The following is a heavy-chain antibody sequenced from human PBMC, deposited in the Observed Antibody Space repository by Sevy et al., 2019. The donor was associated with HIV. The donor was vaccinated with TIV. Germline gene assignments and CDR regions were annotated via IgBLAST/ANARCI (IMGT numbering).Heavy chain of an antibody. Sequence: ASVKVSCKVSGYTLTELSMHWVRQAPGKGLEWMGGFDPEDGETIYAQKFQGRVTMTEDTSTDTAYMELSSLRSEDTAVYYWAPSRITMVRGVIFTDNWFDPWGQGTLVTVSS. V-gene: IGHV1-24*01. J-gene: IGHJ5*02. CDR2: FDPEDGET. D-gene: IGHD3-10*01. CDR1: GYTLTELS. CDR3: APSRITMVRGVIFTDNWFDP.